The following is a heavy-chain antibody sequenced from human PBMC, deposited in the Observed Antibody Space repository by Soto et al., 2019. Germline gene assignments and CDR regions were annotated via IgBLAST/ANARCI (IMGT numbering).Heavy chain of an antibody. CDR1: GYTFTGYY. CDR2: INPNRGGT. V-gene: IGHV1-2*04. D-gene: IGHD2-15*01. CDR3: ARETPSYAFDI. J-gene: IGHJ3*02. Sequence: ASVKVSCKASGYTFTGYYMHWVRQAPGQGLEWMGWINPNRGGTNYAQKFQGWVTMTRDTSISTAYMELSRLRSDATDVYYCARETPSYAFDIWGQGTMVTVSS.